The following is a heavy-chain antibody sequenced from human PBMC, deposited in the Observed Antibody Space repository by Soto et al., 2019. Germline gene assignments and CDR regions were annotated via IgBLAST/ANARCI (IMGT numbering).Heavy chain of an antibody. CDR3: ARAYYDILTGYQHPTLFDY. D-gene: IGHD3-9*01. Sequence: GGSLRLSCAASGFTFSSYGMHWVRQAPGKGLEWVAVIWYDGSNKYYADSVKGRFTISRDNSKNTLYLQMNSLRAEDTAVYYCARAYYDILTGYQHPTLFDYWGQGTLVTVSS. CDR1: GFTFSSYG. V-gene: IGHV3-33*01. CDR2: IWYDGSNK. J-gene: IGHJ4*02.